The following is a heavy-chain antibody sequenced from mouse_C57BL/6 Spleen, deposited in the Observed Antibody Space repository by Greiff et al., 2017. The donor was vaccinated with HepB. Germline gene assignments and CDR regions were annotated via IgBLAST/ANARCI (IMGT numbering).Heavy chain of an antibody. CDR2: INPGRGGT. D-gene: IGHD2-1*01. CDR3: ARGGKGGNYVDYAMDY. V-gene: IGHV1-54*01. Sequence: VQLQQSGAELVRPGTSVKVSCKASGYAFTNYLIEWVKQRPGQGLEWIGVINPGRGGTNYNEKFKGKATLTADKSSSTAYMQLSSLTSEDSAVYFCARGGKGGNYVDYAMDYWGQGTSVTVSS. CDR1: GYAFTNYL. J-gene: IGHJ4*01.